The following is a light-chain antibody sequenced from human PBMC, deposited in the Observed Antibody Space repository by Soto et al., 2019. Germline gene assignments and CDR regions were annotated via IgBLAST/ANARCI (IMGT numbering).Light chain of an antibody. J-gene: IGKJ2*03. CDR1: QSIETW. CDR3: QQYTTYYS. V-gene: IGKV1-5*03. Sequence: DIQMTQSPSTLSASVVDRVTITFRASQSIETWLAWYQQKPGKAPKLLIYKASTLQSGVPSRFSGSGSGADFTLTISSLQPDDFGTYYCQQYTTYYSFGQGTKVDIK. CDR2: KAS.